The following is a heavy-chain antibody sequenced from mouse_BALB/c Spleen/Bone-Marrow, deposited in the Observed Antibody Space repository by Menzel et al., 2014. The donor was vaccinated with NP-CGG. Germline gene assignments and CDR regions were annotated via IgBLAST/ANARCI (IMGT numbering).Heavy chain of an antibody. CDR1: GFTFSDFY. V-gene: IGHV7-1*02. CDR3: ARDVGYGNYFVY. CDR2: SRNKAKYYTT. D-gene: IGHD2-10*02. Sequence: DVKLVESGGGLVQPGDSLRLSCATSGFTFSDFYMEWVRQPPGKRLEWIAASRNKAKYYTTEYSASVKGRFTASRDTSQSVLYLQMNALRAEDTAIYYCARDVGYGNYFVYWGQGTLVTVSA. J-gene: IGHJ3*01.